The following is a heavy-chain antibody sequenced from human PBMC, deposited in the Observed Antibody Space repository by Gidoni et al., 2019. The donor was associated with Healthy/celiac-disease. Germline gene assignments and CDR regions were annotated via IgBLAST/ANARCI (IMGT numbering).Heavy chain of an antibody. J-gene: IGHJ4*02. CDR2: LYYSVRP. CDR3: ARDRPGPDRCDY. Sequence: QVQLPESCPGLVKPSETLSLTCTVSVGSISSYYGSCIRQPPGKGLEWCGYLYYSVRPRYNPSHKSRDTISVDVSKNQFSLKLSSVTAAYTAVYDCARDRPGPDRCDYWGQGTLVTVSA. CDR1: VGSISSYY. V-gene: IGHV4-59*01.